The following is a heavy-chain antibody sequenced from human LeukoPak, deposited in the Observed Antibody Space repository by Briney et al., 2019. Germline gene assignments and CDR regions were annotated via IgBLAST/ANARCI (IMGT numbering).Heavy chain of an antibody. V-gene: IGHV3-33*01. Sequence: GSSLRLSCAASGFSFRDYAMHCVRQAPGKGLEWVALTWFDGSNNHYADSVKGRFSISRDNSKNTLYLQMNSLRAEDTAVYYCARDSVMTTLTADPDFWGQGTLVTVSS. CDR3: ARDSVMTTLTADPDF. D-gene: IGHD4-11*01. J-gene: IGHJ4*02. CDR2: TWFDGSNN. CDR1: GFSFRDYA.